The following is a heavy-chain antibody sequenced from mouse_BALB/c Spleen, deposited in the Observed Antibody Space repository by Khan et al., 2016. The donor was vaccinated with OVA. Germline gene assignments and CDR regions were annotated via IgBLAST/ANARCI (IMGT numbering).Heavy chain of an antibody. CDR2: IWSDGRT. D-gene: IGHD2-10*01. Sequence: VHLVESGPDLVAPSQSLSITCTVSGFSLTNYAINWVRQHQGKGLVWLVVIWSDGRTTYNSALKSRLSISKDNSKRQVFLKTNRLQTDDTAMYYCARHQFPLPMDSWGQGISVTVSS. J-gene: IGHJ4*01. V-gene: IGHV2-6-2*01. CDR3: ARHQFPLPMDS. CDR1: GFSLTNYA.